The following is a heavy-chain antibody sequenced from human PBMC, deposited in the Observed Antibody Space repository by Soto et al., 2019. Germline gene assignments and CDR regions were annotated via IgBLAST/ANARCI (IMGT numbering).Heavy chain of an antibody. D-gene: IGHD1-26*01. CDR2: ISSSGSTI. CDR1: GFTFGDYY. Sequence: ESGGGLVKPGGSLRLSCAASGFTFGDYYMSWIRQAPGKGLEWVSYISSSGSTIFYSGSVKGRFTISRDNAKNALYLQMNSLRAEDTAVYYCASQDVVGATSRFWGQGTLVTVSS. V-gene: IGHV3-11*01. CDR3: ASQDVVGATSRF. J-gene: IGHJ4*02.